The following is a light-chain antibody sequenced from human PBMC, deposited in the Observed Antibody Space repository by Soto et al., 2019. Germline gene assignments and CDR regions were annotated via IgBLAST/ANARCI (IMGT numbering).Light chain of an antibody. V-gene: IGKV3-20*01. CDR3: QQYGNSITWT. CDR2: AAS. J-gene: IGKJ1*01. CDR1: QSVTNNY. Sequence: EVVLTQSPGTVSLSPGERATLSCRASQSVTNNYLAWYQQKAGQAPRLLIYAASSRATGIPDRISGSGSGTDFTLSISRLEHEDFAVYYCQQYGNSITWTFVQGTKVEIK.